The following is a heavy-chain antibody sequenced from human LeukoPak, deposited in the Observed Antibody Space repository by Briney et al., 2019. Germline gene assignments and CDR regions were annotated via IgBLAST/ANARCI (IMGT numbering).Heavy chain of an antibody. J-gene: IGHJ4*02. CDR1: GYTFNNYR. CDR3: ARGTSEYAPHDS. Sequence: GASVTVSCTASGYTFNNYRIHWVRQAPGQGLEWMGVLDPSGGSASSVQKFQGRVTMTWDASTTTVYMELSSLRSEDTAVYYCARGTSEYAPHDSWGQGTLVTVSS. D-gene: IGHD1-26*01. V-gene: IGHV1-46*02. CDR2: LDPSGGSA.